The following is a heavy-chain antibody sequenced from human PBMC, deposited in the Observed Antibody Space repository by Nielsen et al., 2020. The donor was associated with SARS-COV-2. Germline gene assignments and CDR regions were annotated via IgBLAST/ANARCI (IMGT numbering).Heavy chain of an antibody. CDR2: VSASGGST. D-gene: IGHD6-13*01. CDR3: ARGGSSFDY. J-gene: IGHJ4*02. Sequence: GESLKISCATSGFTFNIYAMAWVRRAPGRGLQWVTGVSASGGSTYYTDSVKGRFSISRDNSKNTLFLQMNSLRAEDTAVYYCARGGSSFDYWGQGTLVTVSS. CDR1: GFTFNIYA. V-gene: IGHV3-23*01.